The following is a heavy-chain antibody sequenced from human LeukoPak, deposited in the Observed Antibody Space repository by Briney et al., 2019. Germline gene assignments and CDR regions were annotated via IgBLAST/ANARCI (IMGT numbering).Heavy chain of an antibody. CDR1: GGSISSGGYY. J-gene: IGHJ4*02. Sequence: SETLSLTCTVSGGSISSGGYYWSWIRQHPGKGLEWIGYIYYSGSTNDNPSLKSRVTISVDTSKNQFSLKLNSVTAADTAVYFCARVGGPAEYWGQGTLAIVSS. CDR3: ARVGGPAEY. CDR2: IYYSGST. V-gene: IGHV4-61*08. D-gene: IGHD2-2*01.